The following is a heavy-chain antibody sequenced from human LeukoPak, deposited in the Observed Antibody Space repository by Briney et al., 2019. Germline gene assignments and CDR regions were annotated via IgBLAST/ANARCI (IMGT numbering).Heavy chain of an antibody. J-gene: IGHJ6*02. CDR2: ISSSGGST. Sequence: GGSLRLSCAASGFTFSSYAMHWVRQAPGKGLEYVSAISSSGGSTYYANSVKGRFTISRDNSKNTLYLQMGSLRAEDMAVYYCARAAHSSSWYYGMDVWGQGTTVTVSS. V-gene: IGHV3-64*01. D-gene: IGHD6-13*01. CDR1: GFTFSSYA. CDR3: ARAAHSSSWYYGMDV.